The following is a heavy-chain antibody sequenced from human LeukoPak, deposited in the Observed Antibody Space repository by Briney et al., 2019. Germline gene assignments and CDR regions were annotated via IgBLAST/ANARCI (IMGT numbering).Heavy chain of an antibody. D-gene: IGHD3-9*01. Sequence: ASVKVSCKASGYTFISYDINWVRQATGQGLEWMGWMNPNSGNTGYAQKFQGRVTMTRSTSISTAYMELISLTSEDTAVYYCARGQKTICTRNWFDPWGQGTLVTVSS. J-gene: IGHJ5*02. CDR2: MNPNSGNT. V-gene: IGHV1-8*01. CDR1: GYTFISYD. CDR3: ARGQKTICTRNWFDP.